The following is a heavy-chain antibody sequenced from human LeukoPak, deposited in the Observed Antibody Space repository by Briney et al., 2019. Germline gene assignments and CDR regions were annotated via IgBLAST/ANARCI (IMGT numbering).Heavy chain of an antibody. V-gene: IGHV3-30-3*01. CDR1: GFTFSSYA. D-gene: IGHD6-19*01. Sequence: GGSLRLSCAASGFTFSSYAMHWVRQAPGKGLEWVAVISYDGSNKYYADSVKGRFTISRDNSKNTLYLQMNSLRAEDTAVYYCARGGWYDELHGIDYWGQGTLVTVSS. CDR3: ARGGWYDELHGIDY. J-gene: IGHJ4*02. CDR2: ISYDGSNK.